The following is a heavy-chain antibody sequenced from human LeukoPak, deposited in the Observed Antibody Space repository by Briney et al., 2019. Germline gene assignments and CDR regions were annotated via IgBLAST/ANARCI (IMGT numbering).Heavy chain of an antibody. CDR1: TGSIRNYY. J-gene: IGHJ2*01. CDR2: IHYSGST. V-gene: IGHV4-59*01. Sequence: SETRSLTSTVYTGSIRNYYWRWIRPPPGRVLEWIGSIHYSGSTNYNPSLKSRVTISVDTSKNQFSLKLSSVTAADTAVYYCARVYYSSSYDYWYFDLWGRGTLVTVSS. CDR3: ARVYYSSSYDYWYFDL. D-gene: IGHD6-13*01.